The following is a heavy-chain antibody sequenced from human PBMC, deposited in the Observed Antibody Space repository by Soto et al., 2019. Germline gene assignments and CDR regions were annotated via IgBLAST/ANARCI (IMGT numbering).Heavy chain of an antibody. D-gene: IGHD3-3*01. CDR2: IKSKTDGGTT. V-gene: IGHV3-15*01. CDR1: GFTFRNAW. J-gene: IGHJ4*02. CDR3: TTDPAQSYDFWSGYYPPLDY. Sequence: EVQLVESGGGLVKPGGSLRLSCAASGFTFRNAWMRWVRQAPGKGLEWVGHIKSKTDGGTTDYAAPVKGRFTISRDDSKNTLYLQMNSLKTEDTAVYYCTTDPAQSYDFWSGYYPPLDYWGQGTLVTVSS.